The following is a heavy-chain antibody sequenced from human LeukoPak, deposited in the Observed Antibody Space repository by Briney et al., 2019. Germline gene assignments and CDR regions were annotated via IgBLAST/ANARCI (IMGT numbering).Heavy chain of an antibody. CDR2: IYPADSDT. CDR3: ARPGRSDYGFDV. V-gene: IGHV5-51*01. J-gene: IGHJ6*02. Sequence: GESLKISCKGSGYSFSTFWIAWVRQMPGKGLEWMGIIYPADSDTRYSPSFQGQVTISADKSINTAYLQRSSLKASDTAIYYCARPGRSDYGFDVWGQGTTVTVSS. CDR1: GYSFSTFW.